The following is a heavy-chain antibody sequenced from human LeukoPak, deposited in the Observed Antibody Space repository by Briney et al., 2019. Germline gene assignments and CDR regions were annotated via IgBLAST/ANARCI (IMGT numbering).Heavy chain of an antibody. D-gene: IGHD3-10*02. CDR3: ARHSELYGVPHPDPHFDY. V-gene: IGHV4-39*01. CDR2: IYYSGST. CDR1: GGSISSSSYY. Sequence: PSETLSLTCTVSGGSISSSSYYWGWIRQPPGKGLEWIGSIYYSGSTYYNPSLKSRVTISVDTSKNQFSLKLSSVTAADTAVYYCARHSELYGVPHPDPHFDYWGQGTLVTVSS. J-gene: IGHJ4*02.